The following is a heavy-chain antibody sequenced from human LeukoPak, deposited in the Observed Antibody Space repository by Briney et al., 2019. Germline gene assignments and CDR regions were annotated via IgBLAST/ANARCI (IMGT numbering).Heavy chain of an antibody. Sequence: SEILSLTCTVSGGSISSSSYYWGWIRQPPGKGLEWIGSIYYSGSTYYNPSLKSRVTISVDTSKNQFSLKLSSVTAADTAVYYCARGYYYDSSGYGLDYWGQGTLVTVSS. CDR1: GGSISSSSYY. CDR3: ARGYYYDSSGYGLDY. V-gene: IGHV4-39*01. J-gene: IGHJ4*02. CDR2: IYYSGST. D-gene: IGHD3-22*01.